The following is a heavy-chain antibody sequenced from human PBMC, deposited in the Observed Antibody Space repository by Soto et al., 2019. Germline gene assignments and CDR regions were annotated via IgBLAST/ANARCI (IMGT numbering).Heavy chain of an antibody. Sequence: EVQLVESGGGLVQPGGSLRLSCAASGFTFSSYAMSWVRQAPGKGLEWVSAISGSGGSKDYADSVKGRCTISSDNSKNTLYLQMNSLRAEDTAVYYCAKDWYYASSCYGHYFDYWGQGTLVTVSS. CDR1: GFTFSSYA. CDR3: AKDWYYASSCYGHYFDY. V-gene: IGHV3-23*04. J-gene: IGHJ4*02. D-gene: IGHD3-22*01. CDR2: ISGSGGSK.